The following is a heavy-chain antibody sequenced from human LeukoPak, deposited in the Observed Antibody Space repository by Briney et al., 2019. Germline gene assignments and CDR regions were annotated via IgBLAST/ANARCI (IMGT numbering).Heavy chain of an antibody. CDR3: ARAVITFGGVVAKGFDC. CDR1: GGXFSSYY. V-gene: IGHV4-59*01. D-gene: IGHD3-16*02. Sequence: SETLSLTRTVSGGXFSSYYCSWIRQPPGKGPEWLGDIYYSGSTDYNPSLKSRVTISVDTSKNQFSLNLSSVTAADTAVYYCARAVITFGGVVAKGFDCWGQGTLVTVSS. J-gene: IGHJ4*02. CDR2: IYYSGST.